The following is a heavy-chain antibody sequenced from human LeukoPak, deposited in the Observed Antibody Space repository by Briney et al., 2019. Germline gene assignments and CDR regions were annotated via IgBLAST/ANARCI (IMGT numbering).Heavy chain of an antibody. Sequence: GGSLRLSCAASGFTVTAYSMHWVRQAQGQWLQWMGWINPDNGRTNYAQKFQGRVTVTRDTSISTAYMELSRLSSDDTAVYYCARDSSGYYDYWGQGTLVTVSS. V-gene: IGHV1-2*02. D-gene: IGHD3-10*01. CDR3: ARDSSGYYDY. CDR2: INPDNGRT. CDR1: GFTVTAYS. J-gene: IGHJ4*02.